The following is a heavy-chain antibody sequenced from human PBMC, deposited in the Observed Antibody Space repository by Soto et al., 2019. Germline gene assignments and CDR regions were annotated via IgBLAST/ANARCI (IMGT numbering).Heavy chain of an antibody. V-gene: IGHV3-48*02. CDR2: ISSSSSTI. J-gene: IGHJ5*02. CDR3: ARDLISGWYGRNWFDP. CDR1: VFTFSSYS. Sequence: PGWSLRLSCSASVFTFSSYSMTWFRQAPGKGLEWVSYISSSSSTIYYADSVKGRFTISRDNAKNSLYLQMNSLRDEDTAVYYCARDLISGWYGRNWFDPWGQGTLVTGSS. D-gene: IGHD6-19*01.